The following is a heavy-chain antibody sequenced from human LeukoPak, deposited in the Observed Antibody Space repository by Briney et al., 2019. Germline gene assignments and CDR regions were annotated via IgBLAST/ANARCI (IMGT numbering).Heavy chain of an antibody. Sequence: GGSLRLSCAASGFIFKDYWMIWVRQAPGKGLEWVANIKQDGSEKYYVDSVKGRFTISRDNAKSTLYLQMNSLRVEDTAVYYCARGRGPYGWFDPWGQGTLVTVSS. CDR2: IKQDGSEK. CDR1: GFIFKDYW. V-gene: IGHV3-7*01. CDR3: ARGRGPYGWFDP. D-gene: IGHD3-10*01. J-gene: IGHJ5*02.